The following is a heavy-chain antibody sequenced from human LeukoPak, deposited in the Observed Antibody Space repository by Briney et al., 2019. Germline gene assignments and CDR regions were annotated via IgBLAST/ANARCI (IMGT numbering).Heavy chain of an antibody. V-gene: IGHV3-7*01. J-gene: IGHJ4*02. Sequence: GGSLRLSCAASGLTFNNYWMNWVRQAPGKGLEWVANIKQDGSEKKYADSVKGRFTISRDNAKNSLYLQMSSLRAEDTAVYYCARDYTGLGYCSSTSCYPSYFDYRGQGTLVTVSS. CDR3: ARDYTGLGYCSSTSCYPSYFDY. CDR1: GLTFNNYW. D-gene: IGHD2-2*01. CDR2: IKQDGSEK.